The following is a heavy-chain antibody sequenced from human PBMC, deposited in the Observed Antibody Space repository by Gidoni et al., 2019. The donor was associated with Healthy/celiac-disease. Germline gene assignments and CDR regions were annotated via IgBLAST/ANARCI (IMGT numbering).Heavy chain of an antibody. CDR1: GFTFSSYA. V-gene: IGHV3-23*01. J-gene: IGHJ4*02. Sequence: EVQLLESGGGLVQPGGSLRISCAAYGFTFSSYAMSWVRQAPGKGLEWVSAISGSGGSTDYADSVKGRFTISRDNSKNTLYLQMNSLRAEDTAVYYCAKDDSGVAVAVSDYWGQGTLVTVSS. CDR2: ISGSGGST. CDR3: AKDDSGVAVAVSDY. D-gene: IGHD6-19*01.